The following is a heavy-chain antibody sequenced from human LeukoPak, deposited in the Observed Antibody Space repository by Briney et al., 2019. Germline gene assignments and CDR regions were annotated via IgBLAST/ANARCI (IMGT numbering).Heavy chain of an antibody. CDR3: AKALAGSGWYDRSIYYYYYMDV. J-gene: IGHJ6*03. V-gene: IGHV3-23*01. CDR2: ISGSGGST. Sequence: GGSLRLSCAASGFTFSSYAMSWVRQAPGKGLEWVSAISGSGGSTYYADSVKGRFTISRDNSKNTLYLQMNSLRAEDTAVYYCAKALAGSGWYDRSIYYYYYMDVWGKGTTVTVSS. CDR1: GFTFSSYA. D-gene: IGHD6-19*01.